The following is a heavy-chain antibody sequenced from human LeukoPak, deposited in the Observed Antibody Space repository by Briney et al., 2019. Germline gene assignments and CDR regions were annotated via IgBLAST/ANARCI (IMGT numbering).Heavy chain of an antibody. CDR3: TTWDGVN. V-gene: IGHV3-15*01. J-gene: IGHJ3*01. D-gene: IGHD1-26*01. CDR2: IKRKTDGGTT. Sequence: GGSLRLSCTASGFTFGDYAMTWVRQAPGKGLEWVGHIKRKTDGGTTDYAAPVKGRFTISRDDSKNTLYLQMNSLKTEDTAVYYCTTWDGVNWGQGTMVTVSS. CDR1: GFTFGDYA.